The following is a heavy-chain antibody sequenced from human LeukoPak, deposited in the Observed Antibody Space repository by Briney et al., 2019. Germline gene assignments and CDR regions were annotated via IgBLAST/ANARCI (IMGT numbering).Heavy chain of an antibody. V-gene: IGHV3-23*01. D-gene: IGHD2-2*01. Sequence: GGSLRLSCAASGFTFSSYAMSSVRQAPGKGLEWVSAISGSGGSTYYADSVKGRFTVSRDNSKNTLYLQMNSLRAEDTAVYYCAKAGDIVVVPAASYFDYWGQGTLVTVSS. J-gene: IGHJ4*02. CDR1: GFTFSSYA. CDR3: AKAGDIVVVPAASYFDY. CDR2: ISGSGGST.